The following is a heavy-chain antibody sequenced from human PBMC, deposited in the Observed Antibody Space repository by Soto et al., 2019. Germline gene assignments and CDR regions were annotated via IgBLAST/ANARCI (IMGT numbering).Heavy chain of an antibody. CDR3: ARAEGNYLPYYYGMDV. CDR1: GGSISSGDYY. Sequence: QVQLQESGPGLVKPSQTLSLTCTVSGGSISSGDYYWSWIRQPPGKGLEWIGYIYYSGSTYYNPSLKSRVTISVDTSKNQFSLKLSSVTAADTAVYYCARAEGNYLPYYYGMDVWGQGTTVTVSS. D-gene: IGHD1-7*01. V-gene: IGHV4-30-4*01. CDR2: IYYSGST. J-gene: IGHJ6*02.